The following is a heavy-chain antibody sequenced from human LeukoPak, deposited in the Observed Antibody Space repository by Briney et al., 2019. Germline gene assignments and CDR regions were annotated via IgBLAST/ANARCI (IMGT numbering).Heavy chain of an antibody. CDR1: GYTFTSYY. CDR2: INPSGGST. V-gene: IGHV1-46*01. CDR3: ARGDYYDRSGYLEYNYGMNV. Sequence: ASVKVSCKASGYTFTSYYIHWVRQAPGQGLEWMGIINPSGGSTSSAQKFRGRVTMTRDTSTSTVYMELSSLRSEDTAVYYCARGDYYDRSGYLEYNYGMNVWGQGTTVTVSS. J-gene: IGHJ6*02. D-gene: IGHD3-22*01.